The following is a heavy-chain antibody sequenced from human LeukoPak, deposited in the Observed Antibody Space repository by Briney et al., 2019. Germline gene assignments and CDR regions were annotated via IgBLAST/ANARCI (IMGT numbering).Heavy chain of an antibody. CDR1: GFTLSTYW. CDR2: INSEGSST. J-gene: IGHJ5*01. V-gene: IGHV3-74*01. Sequence: PGGSLRLSCAASGFTLSTYWMHWVRQAPGKGLVWVSRINSEGSSTTYADSVKGRFTISRDNAKNILYLQMNRLRAEDTAVYHCARDPAPQGWFDSWGQGTLVTVSS. CDR3: ARDPAPQGWFDS.